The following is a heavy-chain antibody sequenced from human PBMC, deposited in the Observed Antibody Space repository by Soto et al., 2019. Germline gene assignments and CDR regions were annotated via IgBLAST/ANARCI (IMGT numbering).Heavy chain of an antibody. D-gene: IGHD2-15*01. CDR3: ARDGSRNYYYYGMDV. J-gene: IGHJ6*02. Sequence: EVQLVESGGGLVQPGGSLRLSCAASGFTFSSYWMSWVRQAPGKGLEWVANIKQDGSEKYYVDSVKGRFTISRDNAKNSLYLQMNSLRAEDTAVYYCARDGSRNYYYYGMDVWGQGTTVTVSS. V-gene: IGHV3-7*03. CDR1: GFTFSSYW. CDR2: IKQDGSEK.